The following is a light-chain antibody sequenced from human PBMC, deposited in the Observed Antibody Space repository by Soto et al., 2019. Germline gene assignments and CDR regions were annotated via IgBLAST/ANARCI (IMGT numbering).Light chain of an antibody. J-gene: IGKJ1*01. CDR3: QQYKDNPWT. V-gene: IGKV1-5*03. CDR1: QNIVDW. CDR2: KAS. Sequence: IHMTHSPSTLSASVLYRVTFAFLASQNIVDWLAWYQQKPGKAPKLLIYKASNLESGVPSRFGGSGSGSEFTLTISNLQPDDFATYYCQQYKDNPWTFGQGTKVDIK.